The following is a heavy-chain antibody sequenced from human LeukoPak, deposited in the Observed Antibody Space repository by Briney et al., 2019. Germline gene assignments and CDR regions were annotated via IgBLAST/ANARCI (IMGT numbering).Heavy chain of an antibody. D-gene: IGHD3-3*01. V-gene: IGHV4-59*01. J-gene: IGHJ5*02. CDR2: IYYSGST. Sequence: SETLSLTCTVSGGSISNYYWTWIRQPPGKGLEWIGYIYYSGSTNYNTSLKSRVTISVDTSKNRFSLKLSSVTAADTAVYYCARANCDFWSGYPNWFDPWGQGTLVSVSS. CDR3: ARANCDFWSGYPNWFDP. CDR1: GGSISNYY.